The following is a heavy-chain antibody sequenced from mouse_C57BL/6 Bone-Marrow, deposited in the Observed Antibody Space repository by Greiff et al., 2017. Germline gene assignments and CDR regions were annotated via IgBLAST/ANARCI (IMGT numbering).Heavy chain of an antibody. V-gene: IGHV1-75*01. CDR1: GYTFTDYY. D-gene: IGHD2-4*01. CDR3: ARWGYYDYVWFAY. Sequence: VPLQQSGPELVKPGASVKISCKASGYTFTDYYINWVKQRPGQGLEWIGWIFPGSGSTYYNEKFKGKATLTVDKSSSTAYMLLSSLTSEDSAVYFCARWGYYDYVWFAYWGQGTLVTVSA. J-gene: IGHJ3*01. CDR2: IFPGSGST.